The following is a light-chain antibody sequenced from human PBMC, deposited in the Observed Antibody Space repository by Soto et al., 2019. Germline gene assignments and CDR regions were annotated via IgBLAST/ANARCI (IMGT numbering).Light chain of an antibody. CDR1: QSVNSH. V-gene: IGKV3-15*01. Sequence: LSVCTKFLPTLSSLASQSVNSHLAWYQQKPGKVPGLLIYDATSRERGTPARFSGTGSGTEFTLTISSLQSDDSAPYYCQHYNSHTRKFGQGTKVEIK. J-gene: IGKJ1*01. CDR2: DAT. CDR3: QHYNSHTRK.